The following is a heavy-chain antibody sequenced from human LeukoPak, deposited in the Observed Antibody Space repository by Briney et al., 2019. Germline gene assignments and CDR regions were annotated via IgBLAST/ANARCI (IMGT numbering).Heavy chain of an antibody. D-gene: IGHD3-3*01. CDR1: GYTFTSYG. J-gene: IGHJ6*03. Sequence: ASVKVSCKASGYTFTSYGISWVRQAPGQGLEWMGWISAYNGNTNYAQKLQGRVTMTTDTSTSTAYMELRSLRSDDTAVYYCARDFPAPIFRGFWSGYMDVWGKGTTVTVSS. CDR2: ISAYNGNT. V-gene: IGHV1-18*01. CDR3: ARDFPAPIFRGFWSGYMDV.